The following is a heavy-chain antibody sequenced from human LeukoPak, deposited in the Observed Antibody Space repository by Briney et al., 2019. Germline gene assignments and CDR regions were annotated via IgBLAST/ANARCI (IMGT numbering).Heavy chain of an antibody. D-gene: IGHD2-2*01. V-gene: IGHV3-30*18. CDR1: GFAFSSHC. CDR2: ISYDGSNK. CDR3: PKAPASRGDYFDY. J-gene: IGHJ4*02. Sequence: GGSLRLSCSTSGFAFSSHCLPWVRQAPGQGLEGVAVISYDGSNKYYADSVKGRFTISRDNSKNTLYLQMNSLRAEDTAVYYCPKAPASRGDYFDYWGQGTLVTVSS.